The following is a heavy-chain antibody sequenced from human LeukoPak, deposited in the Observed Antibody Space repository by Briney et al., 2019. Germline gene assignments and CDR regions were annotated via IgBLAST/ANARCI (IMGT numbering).Heavy chain of an antibody. CDR2: ISGSGGST. CDR3: AKAPEAYYDFWSGYFYYFDY. CDR1: GFTFSSYA. Sequence: GGSLRLSCAASGFTFSSYAMSWVRQAPGKGLEWVSAISGSGGSTYYADSVKGRFTISRDNSKNTLYLQMNSLRAEDTAVHYCAKAPEAYYDFWSGYFYYFDYWGQGTLVTVSS. J-gene: IGHJ4*02. V-gene: IGHV3-23*01. D-gene: IGHD3-3*01.